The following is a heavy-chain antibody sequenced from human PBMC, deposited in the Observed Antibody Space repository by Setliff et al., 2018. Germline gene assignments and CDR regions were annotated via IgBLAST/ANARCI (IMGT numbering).Heavy chain of an antibody. V-gene: IGHV1-69*13. J-gene: IGHJ6*03. CDR3: ARSLSFLGGYYYYYMDV. CDR1: GGTFSTYA. Sequence: ASVKVSCKASGGTFSTYAVNWVRQAPGQGLEWMGGIVPVFGTRNYAQKFQGRVTITADESTSTVYMELSSLRSEDTAVYYCARSLSFLGGYYYYYMDVWGKGTTVTVSS. CDR2: IVPVFGTR. D-gene: IGHD3-16*02.